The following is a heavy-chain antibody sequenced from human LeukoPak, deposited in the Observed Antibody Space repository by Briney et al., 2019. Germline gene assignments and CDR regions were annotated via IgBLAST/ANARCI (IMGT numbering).Heavy chain of an antibody. CDR1: GFTVSSNY. CDR2: IYSGGST. D-gene: IGHD3-16*01. Sequence: GGSLRLSCAASGFTVSSNYMSWVRQAPGKGLEWVSVIYSGGSTYYADSVKGRFTISRDNSKNTLYLQMNSLRAEDTAVYYCARLVDYDYFDYWGQGTLVTVSS. J-gene: IGHJ4*02. V-gene: IGHV3-53*01. CDR3: ARLVDYDYFDY.